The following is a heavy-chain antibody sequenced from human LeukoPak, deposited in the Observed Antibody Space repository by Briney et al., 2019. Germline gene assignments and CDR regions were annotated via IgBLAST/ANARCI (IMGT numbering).Heavy chain of an antibody. Sequence: GGSLRLSCAASGFKFNNYGMNWVRQAPGKGLEWVAFIRYDGSNKYYADSVKGRFTISRENSKNTLYLQMSSLTAEDTAVYYCARDKSRRTMVRGVSHYYYMDVWGKGTTVTISS. V-gene: IGHV3-30*02. CDR1: GFKFNNYG. J-gene: IGHJ6*03. D-gene: IGHD3-10*01. CDR2: IRYDGSNK. CDR3: ARDKSRRTMVRGVSHYYYMDV.